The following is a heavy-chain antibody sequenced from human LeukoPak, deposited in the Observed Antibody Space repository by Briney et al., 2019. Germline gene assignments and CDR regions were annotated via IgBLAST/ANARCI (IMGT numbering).Heavy chain of an antibody. Sequence: GGSLRLSCAASGFTFSSYSMNWVRQAPGKGLEWVSYVSSSGTTIYYADSVKGRFTISRDNAKNTLYLQMNSLRDEDTAVYYCARVWGLAVAGGEIEYWGQGTLVTVSS. CDR1: GFTFSSYS. CDR2: VSSSGTTI. V-gene: IGHV3-48*02. J-gene: IGHJ4*02. D-gene: IGHD6-13*01. CDR3: ARVWGLAVAGGEIEY.